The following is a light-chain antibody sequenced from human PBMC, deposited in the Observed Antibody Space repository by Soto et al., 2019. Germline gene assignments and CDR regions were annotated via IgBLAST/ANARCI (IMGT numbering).Light chain of an antibody. J-gene: IGKJ5*01. V-gene: IGKV3-20*01. CDR2: GAS. CDR1: QSVSSSF. CDR3: QQYSSSPIT. Sequence: EIVLTQSPGTLSLSPGERATLSCRASQSVSSSFLAWYQQKPGQAPRLLIYGASSRATGIPDRFSGSGSGTDFTLTISSLEPEDFAEYYCQQYSSSPITFGQGTRLAIK.